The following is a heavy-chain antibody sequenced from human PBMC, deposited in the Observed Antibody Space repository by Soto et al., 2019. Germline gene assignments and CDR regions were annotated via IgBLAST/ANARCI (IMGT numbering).Heavy chain of an antibody. V-gene: IGHV4-34*01. CDR2: INHSGST. CDR1: GGSFSGYY. J-gene: IGHJ6*02. CDR3: ARVVTMVRGVTAYGMDV. D-gene: IGHD3-10*01. Sequence: SETLSLTCAVYGGSFSGYYWSWIRQPPGKGLEWIGEINHSGSTNYNPSLKSRVTISVDTSKNQFSLKLSSVTAADTAVYYCARVVTMVRGVTAYGMDVWGQGTTVTVSS.